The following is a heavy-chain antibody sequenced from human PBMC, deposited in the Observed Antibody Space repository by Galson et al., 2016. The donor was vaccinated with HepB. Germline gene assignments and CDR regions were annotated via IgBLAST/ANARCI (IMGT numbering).Heavy chain of an antibody. CDR1: GFTFSAYP. Sequence: SLRLSCAASGFTFSAYPMHWVRQAPGKGLVWISRIFTDGSGTLYADSVKGRFTISRDSAKNMLFLQMSSLRDDDTAVYFCARRHEYCPPGGCSVDYWGQGTLVSFSS. V-gene: IGHV3-74*01. CDR3: ARRHEYCPPGGCSVDY. CDR2: IFTDGSGT. D-gene: IGHD2/OR15-2a*01. J-gene: IGHJ4*02.